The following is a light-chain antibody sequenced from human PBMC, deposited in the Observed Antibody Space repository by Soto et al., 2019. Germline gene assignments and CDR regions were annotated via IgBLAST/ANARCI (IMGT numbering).Light chain of an antibody. CDR2: GAS. CDR1: QSVSTNN. CDR3: QQYGSSPPT. Sequence: ELVLTQSPGTLALSPGERTTLACRASQSVSTNNLASYPRKPGQAPRLLIYGASSRATDIPARFSGSGSGRDFTLTITRLEPEDFAVYYCQQYGSSPPTYGQGSKVEIK. J-gene: IGKJ1*01. V-gene: IGKV3-20*01.